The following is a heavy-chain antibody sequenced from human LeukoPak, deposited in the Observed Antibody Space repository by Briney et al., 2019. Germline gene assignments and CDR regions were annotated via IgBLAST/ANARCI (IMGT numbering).Heavy chain of an antibody. V-gene: IGHV3-30*04. CDR1: GFTFSSYA. Sequence: PGGSLRLSCAASGFTFSSYAMHWVRQAPGKGLEWVAVISYDGSNKNYADSVKGRFTISRDNSKNTLYLQMNSLRAEDTAVYYCARGGYYDSSGYFGYWGQGTLVTVSS. CDR3: ARGGYYDSSGYFGY. D-gene: IGHD3-22*01. J-gene: IGHJ4*02. CDR2: ISYDGSNK.